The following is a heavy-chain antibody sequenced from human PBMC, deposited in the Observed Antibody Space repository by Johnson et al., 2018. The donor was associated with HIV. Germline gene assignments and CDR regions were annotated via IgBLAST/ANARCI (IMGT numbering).Heavy chain of an antibody. V-gene: IGHV3-13*01. CDR2: IATTGDT. J-gene: IGHJ3*02. CDR1: GFSISNYD. CDR3: ARDGMAATKANI. D-gene: IGHD1-14*01. Sequence: VHLVESGGGSVQPGGSLRLSCAASGFSISNYDMHWVRQVTGKRLEWVSGIATTGDTYYLGSVKGRFTISRENAKNSLYLQVNSLRAGDTAVYYCARDGMAATKANIWGQGTMVTVSS.